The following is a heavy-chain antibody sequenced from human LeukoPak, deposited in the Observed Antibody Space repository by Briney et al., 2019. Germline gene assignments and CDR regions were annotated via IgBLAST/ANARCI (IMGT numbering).Heavy chain of an antibody. CDR1: GGTFSSYA. CDR3: ARDRGGSSGWYIDY. CDR2: IIPIFGTA. J-gene: IGHJ4*02. V-gene: IGHV1-69*05. D-gene: IGHD6-19*01. Sequence: SVKVSCKPSGGTFSSYAISWVRQAPGQGLEWMGGIIPIFGTANYAQKFQGRVTITTDESTSTAYMELSSLRSEDTAMYYCARDRGGSSGWYIDYWGQGTLVTVSS.